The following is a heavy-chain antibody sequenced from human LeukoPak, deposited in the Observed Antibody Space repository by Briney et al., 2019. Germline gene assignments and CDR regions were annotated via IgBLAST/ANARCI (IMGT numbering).Heavy chain of an antibody. Sequence: PGGSLRLSCAASGFTFSSYSMNWVRQAPGKGLEWVSSISSSSSYIYYADSVKGRFTISRDNAKNSLYLQMNSLRAEDTAVYYCARVPLAAADHYFDYWGQGTLVTVSS. J-gene: IGHJ4*02. CDR3: ARVPLAAADHYFDY. CDR2: ISSSSSYI. V-gene: IGHV3-21*01. CDR1: GFTFSSYS. D-gene: IGHD6-13*01.